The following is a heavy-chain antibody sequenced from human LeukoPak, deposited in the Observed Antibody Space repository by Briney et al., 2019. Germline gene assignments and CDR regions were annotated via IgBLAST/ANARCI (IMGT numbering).Heavy chain of an antibody. J-gene: IGHJ4*02. CDR3: AKDEIMGAAGGSFDY. V-gene: IGHV3-9*01. CDR1: GFAFDDYV. D-gene: IGHD1-26*01. CDR2: ISWNSGSI. Sequence: GGSLRLSCAASGFAFDDYVMHWVRQPPGKGLEWVSSISWNSGSIGYADSVKGRFTISRDNAKNSLYLQMNSLRAEDTALYYCAKDEIMGAAGGSFDYWGQGPQSPSPQ.